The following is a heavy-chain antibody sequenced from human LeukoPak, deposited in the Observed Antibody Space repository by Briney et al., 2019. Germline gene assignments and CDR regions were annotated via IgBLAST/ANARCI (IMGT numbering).Heavy chain of an antibody. CDR2: ISAYNGNT. D-gene: IGHD1-26*01. Sequence: ASVKVSCKASGYTFTSYGISWVRQAPGQGLEWMGWISAYNGNTNYAQKLQGRVTMTTDTSTSTAYMELRSLRSDDTAVYYCARVRSGSYSPYYYYYMDVWGKGTTVTVSS. CDR3: ARVRSGSYSPYYYYYMDV. CDR1: GYTFTSYG. J-gene: IGHJ6*03. V-gene: IGHV1-18*01.